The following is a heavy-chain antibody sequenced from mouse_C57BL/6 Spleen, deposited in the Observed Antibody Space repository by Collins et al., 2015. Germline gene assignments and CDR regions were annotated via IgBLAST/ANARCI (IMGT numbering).Heavy chain of an antibody. Sequence: QVQLQQPGAELVKPGASVKLSCKASGYTFTSYWMQWVKQRPGQGLEWIGEIDPSDSYTNYNQKFKGKATLTVDTSSSTAYMQLSSLTSEDSAVYYCARSCGITTVVAPCYFDYWGQGTTLTVSS. D-gene: IGHD1-1*01. J-gene: IGHJ2*01. CDR2: IDPSDSYT. CDR1: GYTFTSYW. CDR3: ARSCGITTVVAPCYFDY. V-gene: IGHV1-50*01.